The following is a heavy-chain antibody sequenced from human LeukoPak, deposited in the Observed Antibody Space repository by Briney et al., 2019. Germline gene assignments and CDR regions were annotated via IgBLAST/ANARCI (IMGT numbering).Heavy chain of an antibody. CDR3: ARAASYDFWTDYYYYHMDV. CDR1: GYSISSGYD. J-gene: IGHJ6*03. V-gene: IGHV4-38-2*01. D-gene: IGHD3/OR15-3a*01. Sequence: PSETLSLTCAVSGYSISSGYDWGWIRQPPGKGLEWIGRIYHSGRTYYNPSLKSRVTIPVDTSKNHFSLKLSSVTAADTAVYYCARAASYDFWTDYYYYHMDVWGKGTTVTFSS. CDR2: IYHSGRT.